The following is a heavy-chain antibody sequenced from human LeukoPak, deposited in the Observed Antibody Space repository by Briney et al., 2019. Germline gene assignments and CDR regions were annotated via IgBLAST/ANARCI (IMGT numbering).Heavy chain of an antibody. CDR2: ISSSSSYI. Sequence: PGGSLRLSCAASGFTFSSYSMNWVRQAPGKGLEWVSSISSSSSYIYYADSVKGRFTISRDNAKNSLYLQMNSLRAEDTAVYYCARDELTWGEAAAVVYWGQGTLVTVSS. CDR3: ARDELTWGEAAAVVY. V-gene: IGHV3-21*01. CDR1: GFTFSSYS. J-gene: IGHJ4*02. D-gene: IGHD6-13*01.